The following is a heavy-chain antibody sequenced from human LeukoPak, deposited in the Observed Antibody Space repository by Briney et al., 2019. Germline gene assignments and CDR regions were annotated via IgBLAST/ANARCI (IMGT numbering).Heavy chain of an antibody. CDR2: NYWNDDK. CDR3: VHVDGTISWSRFEY. D-gene: IGHD1-14*01. J-gene: IGHJ4*02. Sequence: SGPTLVKPTQTLTLTCTFSGFSLSTSGVGVAWIRQPPGKALEWLAVNYWNDDKRYSPSLKSRLTIIKDTSKNQVVLTMTNVDPVDEATYYCVHVDGTISWSRFEYWGQGTLVTVSS. CDR1: GFSLSTSGVG. V-gene: IGHV2-5*01.